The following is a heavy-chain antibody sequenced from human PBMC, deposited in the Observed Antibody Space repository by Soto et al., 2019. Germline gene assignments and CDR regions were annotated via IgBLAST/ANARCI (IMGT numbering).Heavy chain of an antibody. D-gene: IGHD1-26*01. Sequence: QVQLVQSGAEVKKPGSSVKVSCKASGGTFSSYAISWVRQAPGQGLEWMGGIIPIFGTANYAQKFQGRVMITADETTSTAYMELSSLSSEDTAVYYCARGIVGATPSDYGMDVWGQGTTVTVAS. J-gene: IGHJ6*02. CDR1: GGTFSSYA. V-gene: IGHV1-69*01. CDR2: IIPIFGTA. CDR3: ARGIVGATPSDYGMDV.